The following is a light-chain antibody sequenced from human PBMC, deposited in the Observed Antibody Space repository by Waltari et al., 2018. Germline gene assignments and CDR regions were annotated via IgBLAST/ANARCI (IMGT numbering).Light chain of an antibody. J-gene: IGLJ2*01. CDR1: SSDSGAYNY. V-gene: IGLV2-14*03. CDR2: DVS. Sequence: SALTQPDSVSGSPGQSITISCSGVSSDSGAYNYVSWYRRHPGEAPKVIIYDVSNRPSWVSNRFSGSKSGSTASLTISGLQPEDEAVYYCSSFTSSTTGIFGGGTKLTVL. CDR3: SSFTSSTTGI.